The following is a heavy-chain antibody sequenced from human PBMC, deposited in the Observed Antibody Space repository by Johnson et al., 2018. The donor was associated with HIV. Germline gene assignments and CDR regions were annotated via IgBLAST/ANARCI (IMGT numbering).Heavy chain of an antibody. CDR1: GFTFNKFA. Sequence: QMQLVESGGGVVQPGRSLTLSCAASGFTFNKFAMHWVRQAPGKGLEWVAVISYDGSNKYYADSVKGRFTISRDNSKNTLYLQMNSLRAEDTAVYYCAKEGLRSSLRSGDAFDIWGHGTLVTVSS. D-gene: IGHD6-6*01. CDR3: AKEGLRSSLRSGDAFDI. CDR2: ISYDGSNK. V-gene: IGHV3-30-3*01. J-gene: IGHJ3*02.